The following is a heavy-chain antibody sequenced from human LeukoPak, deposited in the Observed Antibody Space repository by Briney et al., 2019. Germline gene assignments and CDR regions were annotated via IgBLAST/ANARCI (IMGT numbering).Heavy chain of an antibody. CDR3: ARDRWCSSTSCYGGDFDY. CDR2: IYHSGYT. V-gene: IGHV4-38-2*02. J-gene: IGHJ4*02. CDR1: GYSISSGYY. Sequence: SESLSLTCTVSGYSISSGYYWGWIRQPPGKGLEWIGSIYHSGYTYYNPSLKSRVTIFLDTSKNQFSLKLTSVTAADTAVYYCARDRWCSSTSCYGGDFDYWGQGTLVTVSS. D-gene: IGHD2-2*01.